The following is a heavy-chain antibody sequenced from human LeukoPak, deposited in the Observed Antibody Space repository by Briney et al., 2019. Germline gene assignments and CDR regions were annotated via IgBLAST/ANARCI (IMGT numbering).Heavy chain of an antibody. V-gene: IGHV1-2*02. CDR1: GYTFTGYY. D-gene: IGHD4-17*01. Sequence: ASVKVSCKASGYTFTGYYMHWVRQAPGQRLEWVGWINPNSGGTNYAQKFQGRVTMTRDTSISTAYMELSRLRSDDTAVYYCARGDYGDYEWFDPWGQGTLVTVSS. CDR2: INPNSGGT. J-gene: IGHJ5*02. CDR3: ARGDYGDYEWFDP.